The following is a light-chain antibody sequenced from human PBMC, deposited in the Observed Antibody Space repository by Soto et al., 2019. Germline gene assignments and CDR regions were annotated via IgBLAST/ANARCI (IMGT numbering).Light chain of an antibody. CDR3: QQRNIWPQVT. Sequence: ELLLTHSPATLSLSPVARATLSCRASPSVTNFLAWYQQKPGQAPRLLIYGAFNRATGIPARFSGSGSGTDFTLTISSLEPEDSAIYYCQQRNIWPQVTFGKGTQLEIK. CDR1: PSVTNF. CDR2: GAF. V-gene: IGKV3-11*01. J-gene: IGKJ5*01.